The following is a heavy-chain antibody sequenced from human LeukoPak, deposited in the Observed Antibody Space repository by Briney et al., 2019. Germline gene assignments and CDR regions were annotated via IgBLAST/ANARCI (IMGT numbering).Heavy chain of an antibody. CDR2: IHYSGST. Sequence: KASETLSLTCTVSGGSISSYYWSWIRQPPGKGLEWIGYIHYSGSTHYNPSLKSRVTISVDTSKNQFSLKLSSVTAADTAVYYCARFQRYYGSGTQDWFDPWGQGTLVTVSS. D-gene: IGHD3-10*01. V-gene: IGHV4-59*01. J-gene: IGHJ5*02. CDR3: ARFQRYYGSGTQDWFDP. CDR1: GGSISSYY.